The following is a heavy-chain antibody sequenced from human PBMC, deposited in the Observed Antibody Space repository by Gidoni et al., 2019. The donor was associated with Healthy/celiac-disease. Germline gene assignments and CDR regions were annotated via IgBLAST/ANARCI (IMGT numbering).Heavy chain of an antibody. V-gene: IGHV4-39*01. CDR3: ARLDYDSSGYGDDAFDI. CDR2: IYYSGST. CDR1: GGSISSSSYY. J-gene: IGHJ3*02. D-gene: IGHD3-22*01. Sequence: QLQLQESGPGLVKPSETLSLTCTVSGGSISSSSYYWGWIRPPPGKGLEWIGSIYYSGSTYYNPSLKSRVTITVDTSKNQFSLKLSSVTAADTAVYYCARLDYDSSGYGDDAFDIWGQGTMVTVSS.